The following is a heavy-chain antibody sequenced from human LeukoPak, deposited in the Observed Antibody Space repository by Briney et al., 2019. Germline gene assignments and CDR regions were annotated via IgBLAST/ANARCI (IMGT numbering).Heavy chain of an antibody. Sequence: PSETLSLTCTVSGGSISGYYWSWIRQPPGKGLEWIGYIYYSGSTNYNPSLKSRVTISVDTSKNQFSLKLSSVTAADTAVYYCARLTSVVVVAATHNWFDPWGQGTLVTVSS. CDR1: GGSISGYY. V-gene: IGHV4-59*01. D-gene: IGHD2-15*01. CDR2: IYYSGST. CDR3: ARLTSVVVVAATHNWFDP. J-gene: IGHJ5*02.